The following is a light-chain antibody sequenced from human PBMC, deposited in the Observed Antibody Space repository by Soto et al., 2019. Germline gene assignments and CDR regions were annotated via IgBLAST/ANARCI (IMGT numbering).Light chain of an antibody. CDR1: QSVSSSY. J-gene: IGKJ1*01. CDR2: GAS. Sequence: EIVLTQSPGTLSLSRGERATLSCRASQSVSSSYLAWYQQKPGQAPRLLIYGASSRATGIPDRFSGSGSETDFTLTISRLEPEDFAVYYCQQYGSSSWTFGQGTKVEIK. V-gene: IGKV3-20*01. CDR3: QQYGSSSWT.